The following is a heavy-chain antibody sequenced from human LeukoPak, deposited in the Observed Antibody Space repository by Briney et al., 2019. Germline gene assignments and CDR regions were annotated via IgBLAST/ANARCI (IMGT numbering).Heavy chain of an antibody. J-gene: IGHJ3*02. CDR3: ARAPHPCGGDCYTNGAFDI. Sequence: GASVKVSCKASGYTFTSYDINWVRQATGQGLEWMGYVNPNSGNTGYAQNFQGRVTITRTTSISTAYMEVSGLRSDDTAVYYCARAPHPCGGDCYTNGAFDIWGQGTLVTVSS. V-gene: IGHV1-8*03. CDR1: GYTFTSYD. D-gene: IGHD2-21*02. CDR2: VNPNSGNT.